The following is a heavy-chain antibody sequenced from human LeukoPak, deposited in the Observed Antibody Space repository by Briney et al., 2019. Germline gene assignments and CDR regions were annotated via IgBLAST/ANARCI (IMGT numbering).Heavy chain of an antibody. CDR2: INTKSGDT. CDR3: ARDSRVASDY. D-gene: IGHD2-15*01. J-gene: IGHJ4*01. Sequence: GASVKVSCKASGYTFTDYYMHWVRQAPGQGLEWMGRINTKSGDTSFAQKFRGRVTMTRDTSVTTAYMELGRLTSDDTAIYYWARDSRVASDYWGQGTLVTVSS. V-gene: IGHV1-2*06. CDR1: GYTFTDYY.